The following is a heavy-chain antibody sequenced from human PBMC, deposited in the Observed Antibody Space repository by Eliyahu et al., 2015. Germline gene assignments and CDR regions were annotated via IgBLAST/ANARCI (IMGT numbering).Heavy chain of an antibody. J-gene: IGHJ4*02. Sequence: QVQLVQSGAEVKKPGSSVMVSCXGSGGPYSNYAINWVRQAPGQGLEWMGGIIPIFGTANYAQKFQGRVTITADESTSTAYMELSSLRSEDTAVYYCAREETLGAGKFDCWGQGTLVTVSS. D-gene: IGHD3-10*01. CDR3: AREETLGAGKFDC. V-gene: IGHV1-69*01. CDR1: GGPYSNYA. CDR2: IIPIFGTA.